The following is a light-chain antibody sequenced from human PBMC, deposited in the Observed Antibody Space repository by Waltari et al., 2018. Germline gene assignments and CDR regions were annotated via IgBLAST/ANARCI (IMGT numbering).Light chain of an antibody. V-gene: IGLV2-23*01. J-gene: IGLJ2*01. CDR1: SSDVGSYNL. CDR3: CSYAGSSTVV. CDR2: EGS. Sequence: QSALTQPASVSGSPGQAITISCPGTSSDVGSYNLFSWYQQYPGKAPKLMIYEGSKRPSGVSHRFSGSKSGNTASLTIYGLQAEDEADYYCCSYAGSSTVVFGGGTKLTVL.